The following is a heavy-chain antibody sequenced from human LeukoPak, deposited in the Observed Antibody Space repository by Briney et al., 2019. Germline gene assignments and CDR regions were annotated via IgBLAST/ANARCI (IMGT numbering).Heavy chain of an antibody. D-gene: IGHD1-26*01. J-gene: IGHJ4*02. CDR1: GFTFSTYA. CDR3: AKSQDGGRLFHFDY. CDR2: ISASGGST. Sequence: GRSLRLSCAASGFTFSTYAMSWVRQAPGKGLEWVSGISASGGSTYFADSVKGRFTISRDNSRNTLYLQMNSLRAEDTAVYFCAKSQDGGRLFHFDYWGQGTLVTVSS. V-gene: IGHV3-23*01.